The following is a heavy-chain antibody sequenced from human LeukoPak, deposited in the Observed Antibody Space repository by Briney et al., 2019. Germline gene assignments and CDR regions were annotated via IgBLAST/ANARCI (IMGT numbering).Heavy chain of an antibody. D-gene: IGHD6-13*01. CDR1: GDSVSSNKAA. Sequence: SQTLSLTCAISGDSVSSNKAAWNWIRQSPSRGLEWLGRTYHRSTWYDDYVVSVRSRLTITPDISKNQVSLQLNSVTPEDTAVYYCTREVAGTGGFDYWGQGITATVSS. CDR2: TYHRSTWYD. CDR3: TREVAGTGGFDY. J-gene: IGHJ4*02. V-gene: IGHV6-1*01.